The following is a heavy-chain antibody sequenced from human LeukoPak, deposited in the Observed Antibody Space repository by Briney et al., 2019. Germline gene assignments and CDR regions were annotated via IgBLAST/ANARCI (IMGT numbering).Heavy chain of an antibody. D-gene: IGHD2-15*01. V-gene: IGHV1-2*02. CDR1: GYTFTYYY. J-gene: IGHJ4*02. CDR2: LNPTTGGT. CDR3: ARDYRPTDCSGGDCPYYYFDY. Sequence: ASVKVSCKASGYTFTYYYVHWMRQAPGQGLEWMGWLNPTTGGTYYAQKFQGRVTMTRDTSISTIYVDLSRLTSDDTAVYYCARDYRPTDCSGGDCPYYYFDYWGQGTLVTVSP.